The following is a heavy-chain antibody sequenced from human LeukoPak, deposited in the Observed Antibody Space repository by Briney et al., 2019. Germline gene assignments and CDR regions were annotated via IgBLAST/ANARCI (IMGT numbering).Heavy chain of an antibody. D-gene: IGHD3-22*01. J-gene: IGHJ3*02. CDR1: GYTFTGYY. Sequence: ASVKVSCKASGYTFTGYYMHWVRQAPGQGLEWMGWINPNSGGTNYAQKFQGRVTMTRDTSISTAYMELSRLRSDDTAVYYCARVYYYDSSGYRTDAFDIWGQGTMVTVSS. CDR3: ARVYYYDSSGYRTDAFDI. CDR2: INPNSGGT. V-gene: IGHV1-2*02.